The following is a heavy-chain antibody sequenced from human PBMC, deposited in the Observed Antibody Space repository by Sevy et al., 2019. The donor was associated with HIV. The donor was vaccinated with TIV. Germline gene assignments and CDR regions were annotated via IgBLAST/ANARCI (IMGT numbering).Heavy chain of an antibody. CDR3: AKEHGVCGSTLRLANDY. CDR1: EFTFSSYG. Sequence: GGSLRLSCEASEFTFSSYGMHWVRQAPGKGLEWVAFVRFDGSFRTYARSVKGRFSISRDNSRTVLYLQMNSLTTEDTALYYCAKEHGVCGSTLRLANDYWGQGALVTVSS. CDR2: VRFDGSFR. V-gene: IGHV3-30*02. J-gene: IGHJ4*02. D-gene: IGHD6-25*01.